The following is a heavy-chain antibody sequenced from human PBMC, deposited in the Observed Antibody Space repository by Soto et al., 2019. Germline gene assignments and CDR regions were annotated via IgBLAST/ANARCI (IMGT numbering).Heavy chain of an antibody. D-gene: IGHD5-18*01. Sequence: QVQLVQSGTEVKKPGASVKVSCKASGGTFSRSGFHWVRQAPGQGLEWMGMIVPSVDTTNYAQKFQARVTMSADQITSTVYMDLRSLRSEDTAVYYCARCPQPPDTADPYAVDVWGQGTRVIVSS. CDR3: ARCPQPPDTADPYAVDV. V-gene: IGHV1-69*18. CDR2: IVPSVDTT. J-gene: IGHJ6*02. CDR1: GGTFSRSG.